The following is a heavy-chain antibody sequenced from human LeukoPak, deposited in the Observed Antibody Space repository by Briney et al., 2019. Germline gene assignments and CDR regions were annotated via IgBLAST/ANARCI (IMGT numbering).Heavy chain of an antibody. CDR1: GGSISSYY. J-gene: IGHJ5*02. D-gene: IGHD6-13*01. CDR3: ERVRDSSSWYLVRWFDP. Sequence: SETLSLTCTVSGGSISSYYWSWIRQPPGKGLEWIGYIYYSGSTNYNPSLKSRVTISVDTSKNQFSLKLSSVTAADTAVYYCERVRDSSSWYLVRWFDPWGQGTLVTVSS. V-gene: IGHV4-59*01. CDR2: IYYSGST.